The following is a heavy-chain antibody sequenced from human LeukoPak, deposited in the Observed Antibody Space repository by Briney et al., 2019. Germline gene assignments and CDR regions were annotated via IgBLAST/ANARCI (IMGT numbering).Heavy chain of an antibody. Sequence: SQTLSLTCTVSGGSISSGSYYWSWIRQPAGKGLEWIGRIYTSGSTNYNPSLTSRVTISVDTSKNQFSLKLSSVTAADTAVYYCARETPTSNYDYVWGSYRTDYWGQGTLVTVSS. V-gene: IGHV4-61*02. CDR3: ARETPTSNYDYVWGSYRTDY. CDR1: GGSISSGSYY. D-gene: IGHD3-16*02. J-gene: IGHJ4*02. CDR2: IYTSGST.